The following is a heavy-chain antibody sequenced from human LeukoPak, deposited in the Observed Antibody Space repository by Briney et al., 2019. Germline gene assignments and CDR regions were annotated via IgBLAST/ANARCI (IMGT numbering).Heavy chain of an antibody. CDR1: GFTFDDYG. CDR2: ISGSGDST. J-gene: IGHJ4*02. Sequence: GGSLRLSCAASGFTFDDYGMSWVRQAPGKGLEWVSGISGSGDSTYYADSVKGRFTISRDNSKNTLYLQMNSLRAEDTAVYYCAKADYASGTYGAFDYWGQGTLVTVSS. CDR3: AKADYASGTYGAFDY. D-gene: IGHD3-10*01. V-gene: IGHV3-23*01.